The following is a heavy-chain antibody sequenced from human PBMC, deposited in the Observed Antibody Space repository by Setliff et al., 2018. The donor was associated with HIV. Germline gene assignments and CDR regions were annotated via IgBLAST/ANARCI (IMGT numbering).Heavy chain of an antibody. CDR1: GFTVSSNY. CDR3: ARDGPRGGLPFYGMDV. V-gene: IGHV3-53*01. J-gene: IGHJ6*02. Sequence: LRLSCAASGFTVSSNYMSWVRQAPGKGLEWVSVFYSGGRTYYANSVKGRFTISRDNSKNAVYLQMNSLRAEDTAVYYCARDGPRGGLPFYGMDVWGQGTTVTVSS. D-gene: IGHD3-16*01. CDR2: FYSGGRT.